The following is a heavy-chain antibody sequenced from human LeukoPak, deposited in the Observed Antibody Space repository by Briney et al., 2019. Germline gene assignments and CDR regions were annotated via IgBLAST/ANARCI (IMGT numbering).Heavy chain of an antibody. Sequence: GGSLRLSCAASGFTFSSYAMSWVHQAPGEGLEWVSAISGSGGSTYYADSVKGRFTISRDNSKDTLYLQMSSVRVDDTAVYYCARDRGRYYDSRGFYWGYYFDSWGQGILVTVST. D-gene: IGHD3-22*01. CDR2: ISGSGGST. CDR1: GFTFSSYA. CDR3: ARDRGRYYDSRGFYWGYYFDS. J-gene: IGHJ4*02. V-gene: IGHV3-23*01.